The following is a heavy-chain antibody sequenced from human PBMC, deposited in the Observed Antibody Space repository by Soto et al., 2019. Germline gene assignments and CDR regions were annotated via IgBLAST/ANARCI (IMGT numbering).Heavy chain of an antibody. CDR3: ARGREMATTIRYYFDY. D-gene: IGHD5-12*01. J-gene: IGHJ4*02. Sequence: QVQLVQSGAEVKKPGSSVKVSCKASGGTFSSYAISWVRQAPGQGLEWMGGIIPIFGTANYAQKFQGRVTITXDEXTXIAYMELSSLRSEDTAVYYCARGREMATTIRYYFDYWGQGTLVTVSS. CDR1: GGTFSSYA. CDR2: IIPIFGTA. V-gene: IGHV1-69*05.